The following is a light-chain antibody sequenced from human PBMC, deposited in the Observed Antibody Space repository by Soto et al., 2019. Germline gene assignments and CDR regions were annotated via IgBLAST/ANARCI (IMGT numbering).Light chain of an antibody. CDR1: QSISNW. V-gene: IGKV1-5*01. CDR2: DAS. Sequence: DIQMTQSPSTLSASVGDRVTITCRANQSISNWLAWYQQRPGKAPNVLIYDASSLQSGVPSRFSGSGYGREFTLSISNLQPDDLATYYCQQYNSSPLTFGGRTKVEIK. CDR3: QQYNSSPLT. J-gene: IGKJ4*01.